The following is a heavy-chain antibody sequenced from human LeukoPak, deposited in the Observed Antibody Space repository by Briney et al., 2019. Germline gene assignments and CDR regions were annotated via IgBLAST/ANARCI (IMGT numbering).Heavy chain of an antibody. CDR2: IYPKSGGT. V-gene: IGHV1-2*04. D-gene: IGHD2-21*02. CDR1: GYTFSTYY. J-gene: IGHJ4*02. Sequence: ASLRVSCKASGYTFSTYYMHWVRQAPGQGLEWMGWIYPKSGGTSYAQKVQGWVSMTTDTSISTAYMDLKRLKSDDTAVYYCARGDGDEYYLDHWGQGTLVTVSS. CDR3: ARGDGDEYYLDH.